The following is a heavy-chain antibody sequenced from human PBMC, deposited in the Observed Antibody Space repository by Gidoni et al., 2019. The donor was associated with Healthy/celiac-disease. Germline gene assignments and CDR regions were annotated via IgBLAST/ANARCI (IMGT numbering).Heavy chain of an antibody. J-gene: IGHJ4*02. Sequence: VQLVASGGGLVPPGGSLRLSCAASGFTFSSYWMSWVRQATGKWLEGVANIKQDGSEKYYVDSVKGRFTISRDNAKNSLYLQMNSLRAEDTAVYYCARGMGYGVDYWGQGTLVTVSS. D-gene: IGHD4-17*01. V-gene: IGHV3-7*03. CDR2: IKQDGSEK. CDR1: GFTFSSYW. CDR3: ARGMGYGVDY.